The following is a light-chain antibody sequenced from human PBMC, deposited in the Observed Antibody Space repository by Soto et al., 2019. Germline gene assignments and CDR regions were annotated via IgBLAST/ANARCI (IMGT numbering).Light chain of an antibody. CDR1: QSISSY. V-gene: IGKV3-15*01. Sequence: EIVMTQSPATLSVSPGERATHSCRASQSISSYLAWYQQKPGQAPRLLIYDASTRATGIPARFSGSGSGTEFTLTISSLQSEDFAVYYCQHYNNWPLAFGGGTKVEIK. CDR3: QHYNNWPLA. CDR2: DAS. J-gene: IGKJ4*01.